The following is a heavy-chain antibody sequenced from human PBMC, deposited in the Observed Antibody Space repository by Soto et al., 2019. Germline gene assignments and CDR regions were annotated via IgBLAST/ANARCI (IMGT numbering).Heavy chain of an antibody. CDR3: ARDRRGWGQFGELVGFDY. V-gene: IGHV3-21*01. D-gene: IGHD3-10*01. CDR2: ISSSSSYI. CDR1: GFTFSSYS. J-gene: IGHJ4*02. Sequence: GGSLRLSCAASGFTFSSYSMNWVRQAPGKGLEWVSSISSSSSYIYYADSVKGRFTISRDNAKNSLYLQMNSLRAEDTAVYYCARDRRGWGQFGELVGFDYWGQGTLVTVSS.